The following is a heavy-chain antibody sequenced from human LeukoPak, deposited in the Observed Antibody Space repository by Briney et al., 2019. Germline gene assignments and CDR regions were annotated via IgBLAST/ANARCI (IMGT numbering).Heavy chain of an antibody. D-gene: IGHD3-22*01. Sequence: GGSLRLSCAASGFTFSSYAMSWVRQAPGKGLEWVSAISGSGGSTYYADSVKGRFTISRDNSKNTLYLQMNSLRAEDTAVYYCAKDDSYYYDSSGYYAFWADYWGQGTLVTVSS. CDR3: AKDDSYYYDSSGYYAFWADY. V-gene: IGHV3-23*01. CDR1: GFTFSSYA. CDR2: ISGSGGST. J-gene: IGHJ4*02.